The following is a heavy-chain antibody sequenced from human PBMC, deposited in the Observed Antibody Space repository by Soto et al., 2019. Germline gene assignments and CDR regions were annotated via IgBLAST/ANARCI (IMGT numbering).Heavy chain of an antibody. Sequence: ASVKVSCKASGYTFTSYYMHWVRQAPGQGLEWMGVINPSGGSTSYAQKFQGRVTMTRDTSTSTVYMELSSLRSEDTAVYYCARGHDYIWGSYRYDRYYMDVWGKGTTVTVSS. D-gene: IGHD3-16*02. V-gene: IGHV1-46*03. CDR3: ARGHDYIWGSYRYDRYYMDV. CDR1: GYTFTSYY. J-gene: IGHJ6*03. CDR2: INPSGGST.